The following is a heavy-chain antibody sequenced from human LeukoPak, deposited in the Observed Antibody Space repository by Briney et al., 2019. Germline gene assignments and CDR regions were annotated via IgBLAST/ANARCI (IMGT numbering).Heavy chain of an antibody. CDR3: AADDGLFYDSSGHDAFDI. CDR1: GFTFTSSA. Sequence: SVKVSCKASGFTFTSSAVQWVRQARGQRLEWIGWIVVGSGNTNYAQKFQERVTITRDMSTSTAYMELSSLRSEDTAVYYCAADDGLFYDSSGHDAFDIWGQGTMVTVSS. CDR2: IVVGSGNT. D-gene: IGHD3-22*01. J-gene: IGHJ3*02. V-gene: IGHV1-58*01.